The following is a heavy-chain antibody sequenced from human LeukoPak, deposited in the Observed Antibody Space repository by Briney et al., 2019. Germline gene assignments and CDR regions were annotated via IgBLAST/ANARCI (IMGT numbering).Heavy chain of an antibody. CDR1: GGSFSGYY. CDR2: INHSGST. CDR3: ARGSKQLVPRAKRYYYYYMDV. J-gene: IGHJ6*03. D-gene: IGHD6-6*01. V-gene: IGHV4-34*01. Sequence: SETLSLTCAVYGGSFSGYYWSWIRQPPGKGLEWIGEINHSGSTNYNPSLKSRVTISVGTSKNQFSLKLSSVTAADTAVYYCARGSKQLVPRAKRYYYYYMDVWGKGTTVTVSS.